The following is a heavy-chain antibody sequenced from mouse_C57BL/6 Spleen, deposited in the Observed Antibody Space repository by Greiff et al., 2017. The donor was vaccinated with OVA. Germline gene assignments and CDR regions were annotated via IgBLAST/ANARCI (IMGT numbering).Heavy chain of an antibody. Sequence: VPGLVQPSQSLSITCTVSGFSLTSYGVHWVRQSPGKGLEWLGVIWSGGSTDYNAAFISRLSISKDNSKSQVFFKMNSLQADDTAIYYCARGIWDYDPAWFAYWGQGTLVTVSA. CDR2: IWSGGST. V-gene: IGHV2-2*01. CDR3: ARGIWDYDPAWFAY. CDR1: GFSLTSYG. D-gene: IGHD2-4*01. J-gene: IGHJ3*01.